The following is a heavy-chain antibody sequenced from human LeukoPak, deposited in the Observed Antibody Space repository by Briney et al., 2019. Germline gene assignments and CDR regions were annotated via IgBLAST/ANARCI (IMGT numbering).Heavy chain of an antibody. Sequence: GESLKISCKGSGYTFTSYWIGWVRQMPGKGLEWMGIIYPGDSDTRYSPSFQGQVTISADKSISTAYLQWSSLKASDTAMYYCARHVQVTTIFGPSRWFDPWGQGTLVPVSS. V-gene: IGHV5-51*01. CDR2: IYPGDSDT. CDR3: ARHVQVTTIFGPSRWFDP. CDR1: GYTFTSYW. D-gene: IGHD3-3*01. J-gene: IGHJ5*02.